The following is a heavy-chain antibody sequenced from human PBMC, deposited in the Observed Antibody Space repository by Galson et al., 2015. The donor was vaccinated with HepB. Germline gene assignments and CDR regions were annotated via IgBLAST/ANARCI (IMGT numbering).Heavy chain of an antibody. J-gene: IGHJ1*01. CDR2: IIPIFGTA. CDR3: ARGYCSSTSCSLFAEYFQH. D-gene: IGHD2-2*01. CDR1: GGTFSSYA. V-gene: IGHV1-69*13. Sequence: SVKVSCKASGGTFSSYAVSWVRQAPGQGLEWMGGIIPIFGTANYAQKFQGRVTITADESTSTAYMELSSLRSEDTAVYYCARGYCSSTSCSLFAEYFQHWGQGTLVTVSS.